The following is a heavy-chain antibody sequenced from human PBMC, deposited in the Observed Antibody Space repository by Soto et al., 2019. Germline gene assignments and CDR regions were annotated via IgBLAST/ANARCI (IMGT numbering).Heavy chain of an antibody. CDR2: ISGSGNST. CDR3: ARDVWELLRGFDP. D-gene: IGHD1-26*01. V-gene: IGHV3-23*01. Sequence: EVQLLESGGGLVQPGGSLRLSCAVSGFTFSNYAMSWVRQAPGKGLEWVSDISGSGNSTNYADSVKGRFTISRDNSKNTVYLQMNSLRAEDTAVYYCARDVWELLRGFDPWGQGTLVTVSS. J-gene: IGHJ5*02. CDR1: GFTFSNYA.